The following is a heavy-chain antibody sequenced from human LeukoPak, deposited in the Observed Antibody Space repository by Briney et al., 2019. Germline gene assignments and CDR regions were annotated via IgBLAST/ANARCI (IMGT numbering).Heavy chain of an antibody. Sequence: AGGSLRLSCAASGFTFSSYSMNWVRQAPGKGLEWVSSTSSSSSYIYYADSVKGRFTISRDNAKNSLYLQMNSLRAEDTAVYYCARVRRFGDLDYWGQGTLVTVSS. J-gene: IGHJ4*02. CDR3: ARVRRFGDLDY. D-gene: IGHD3-10*01. V-gene: IGHV3-21*01. CDR1: GFTFSSYS. CDR2: TSSSSSYI.